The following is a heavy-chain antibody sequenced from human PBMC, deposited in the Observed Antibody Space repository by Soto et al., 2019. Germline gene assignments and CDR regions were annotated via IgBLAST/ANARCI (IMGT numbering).Heavy chain of an antibody. D-gene: IGHD1-26*01. J-gene: IGHJ4*02. Sequence: SETLSLTCTVSGGSLSSYYWNWIRQPPGQGLEWIGYVYSSGSTIYNPSLESRVTISVDTSKNQFSLKMSSMTAADTAIYYCARGRIGYYGRRYEDSWGQGTLVTVSS. V-gene: IGHV4-59*01. CDR2: VYSSGST. CDR1: GGSLSSYY. CDR3: ARGRIGYYGRRYEDS.